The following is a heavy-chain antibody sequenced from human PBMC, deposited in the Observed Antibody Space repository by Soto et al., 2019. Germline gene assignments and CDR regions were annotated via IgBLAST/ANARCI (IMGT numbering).Heavy chain of an antibody. Sequence: KSLRPSCSASVFTFSSYGMHWVRQAPGKGLEWVALIWFDGSDKYYTDSVKGRFTISRDNSKSTLYLQMNSLRAEDTAVYYCARLYCSSTSCYSVGAFDIRGQGTMVTVSS. CDR1: VFTFSSYG. CDR2: IWFDGSDK. V-gene: IGHV3-33*01. D-gene: IGHD2-2*01. J-gene: IGHJ3*02. CDR3: ARLYCSSTSCYSVGAFDI.